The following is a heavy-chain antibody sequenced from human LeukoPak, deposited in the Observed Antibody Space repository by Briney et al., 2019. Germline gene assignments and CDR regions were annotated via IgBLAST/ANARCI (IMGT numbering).Heavy chain of an antibody. CDR3: AKDLGYWSSTSCFYNY. J-gene: IGHJ4*02. Sequence: PGGSLRLSCAVSGFTFSTYAMSWVRQAPGKGLEWVSAISGSGGSSYYADSVKGRFSISRDNSKNTLYLQMNSLRAEDKAVYYCAKDLGYWSSTSCFYNYWGQGTLVTVSS. CDR1: GFTFSTYA. CDR2: ISGSGGSS. D-gene: IGHD2-2*01. V-gene: IGHV3-23*01.